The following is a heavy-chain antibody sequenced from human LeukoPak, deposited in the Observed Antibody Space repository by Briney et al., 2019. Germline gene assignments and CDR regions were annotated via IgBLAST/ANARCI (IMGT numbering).Heavy chain of an antibody. CDR1: GFTFSSYA. CDR2: ISSNGSST. V-gene: IGHV3-64*01. J-gene: IGHJ4*02. CDR3: ARDRTYYFDY. D-gene: IGHD1-1*01. Sequence: PGGSLRLSCAASGFTFSSYAMHWVRQAPGKGLEYVSAISSNGSSTYYANSVKGRFTISRDNSKNTLYLQMGSLRAEDMAVYYCARDRTYYFDYWGQGTLVTVSS.